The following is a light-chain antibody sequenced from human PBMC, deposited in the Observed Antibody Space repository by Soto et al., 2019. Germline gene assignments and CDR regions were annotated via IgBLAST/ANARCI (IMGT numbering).Light chain of an antibody. V-gene: IGKV3-15*01. CDR1: QSVSSN. CDR3: QHYNNWPRT. J-gene: IGKJ1*01. CDR2: GAS. Sequence: EIVMTQSPATLSVSPGERGTLSCRASQSVSSNLAWYQQKPGQAPRLLIYGASTRATGIPARFSGSGSGTELTLTISSQQSEDFAVYYCQHYNNWPRTFGQGTKVEIK.